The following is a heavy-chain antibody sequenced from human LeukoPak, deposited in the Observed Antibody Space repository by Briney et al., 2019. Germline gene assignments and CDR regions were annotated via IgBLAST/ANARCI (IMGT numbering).Heavy chain of an antibody. J-gene: IGHJ4*02. Sequence: GGSLRLSCAASGFTFSSYAMSWVRQAPGKGLEWVSAISGNGGSTYYADSVKGRFTISRDNAKNSLYLQMNSLRAEDTAVYYCARAVPAAITPRGYWGQGTLVTVSS. CDR2: ISGNGGST. D-gene: IGHD2-2*02. CDR3: ARAVPAAITPRGY. V-gene: IGHV3-23*01. CDR1: GFTFSSYA.